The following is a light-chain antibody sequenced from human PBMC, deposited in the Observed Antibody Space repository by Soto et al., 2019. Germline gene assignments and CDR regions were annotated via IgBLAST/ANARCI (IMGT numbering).Light chain of an antibody. CDR2: AAS. V-gene: IGKV1-27*01. CDR3: QRYNNGPPVT. CDR1: QDINNY. Sequence: DIQMTQSRSSLSASVGDRVTITCRASQDINNYLAWYQQKPGKPPKLLIYAASTLQSGVPSRFSGGGSGTDFTLTINSLQPEDVATYYCQRYNNGPPVTFGPGTKV. J-gene: IGKJ3*01.